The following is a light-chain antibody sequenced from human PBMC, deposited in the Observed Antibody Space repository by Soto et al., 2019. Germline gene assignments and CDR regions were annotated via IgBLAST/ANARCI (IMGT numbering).Light chain of an antibody. CDR3: GSYSSTDTPFA. J-gene: IGLJ1*01. Sequence: QSVLAQPSSVSGSPGQSITISCTGTSTDVGGYNYVSWYQHHSGKAPKLLIYEVTNRPSGISDRFSGSKSVNTASLTISGLQAEDESDYYCGSYSSTDTPFAFGNGTKVTV. CDR2: EVT. V-gene: IGLV2-14*01. CDR1: STDVGGYNY.